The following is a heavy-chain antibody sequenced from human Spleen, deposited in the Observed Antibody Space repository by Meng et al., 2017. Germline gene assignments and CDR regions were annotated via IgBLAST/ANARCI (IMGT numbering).Heavy chain of an antibody. CDR2: IYWDDDK. CDR3: AHRQWLSYFDY. D-gene: IGHD6-19*01. Sequence: HISLNASRPSLVNPTQPLTLTCPFPGFSHRTSVVVVGWIRQPPGKALEWLALIYWDDDKRYSPSLKSRLTITKDTSKNQVVLTMTNMDPVDTATYYCAHRQWLSYFDYWGQGTLVTVSS. J-gene: IGHJ4*02. CDR1: GFSHRTSVVV. V-gene: IGHV2-5*02.